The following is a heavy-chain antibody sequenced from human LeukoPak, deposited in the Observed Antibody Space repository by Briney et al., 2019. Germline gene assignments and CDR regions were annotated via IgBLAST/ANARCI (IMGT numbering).Heavy chain of an antibody. CDR1: GGSFSGYY. V-gene: IGHV4-34*01. CDR2: INHSGST. J-gene: IGHJ4*02. D-gene: IGHD6-6*01. Sequence: SETLSLTCAVYGGSFSGYYWSWIRQPPGKGLEWIGEINHSGSTNYNPSLKSRVTISVDTSKNQFSLKLSSVTVADTAVYYCARGRIAARPGGDYWGQGTLVTVSS. CDR3: ARGRIAARPGGDY.